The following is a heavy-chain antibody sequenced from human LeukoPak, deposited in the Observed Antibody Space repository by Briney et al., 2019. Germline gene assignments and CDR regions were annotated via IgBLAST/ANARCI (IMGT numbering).Heavy chain of an antibody. Sequence: SVKVSCKASGGTFSSYAISWVRQAPEQGLEWMGGIIPIFGTANYAQKFQGRVTITTDESTSTAYMELSSLRSEDTAVYYCARGNLVRAVAGPNFDYWGQGTLVTVSS. D-gene: IGHD6-19*01. CDR2: IIPIFGTA. J-gene: IGHJ4*02. CDR1: GGTFSSYA. CDR3: ARGNLVRAVAGPNFDY. V-gene: IGHV1-69*05.